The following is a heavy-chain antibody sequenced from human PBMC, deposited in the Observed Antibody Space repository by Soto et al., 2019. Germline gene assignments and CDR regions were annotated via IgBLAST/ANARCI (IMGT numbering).Heavy chain of an antibody. CDR3: VRDHDFAFDT. D-gene: IGHD2-21*02. CDR1: GGSMSTYY. Sequence: TLSLTCTASGGSMSTYYWNWIRQPPGKGLESIGYIYASGSTNYNPSFKSRVAISRDNAKNSLYLHMNSLRDEDTAIYYCVRDHDFAFDTWGQGTLVTVSS. V-gene: IGHV4-4*08. J-gene: IGHJ4*02. CDR2: IYASGST.